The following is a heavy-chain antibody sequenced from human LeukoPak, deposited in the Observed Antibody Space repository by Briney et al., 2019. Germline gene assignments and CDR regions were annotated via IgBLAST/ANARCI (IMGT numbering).Heavy chain of an antibody. Sequence: PSQTLSLTCTVSGGSISSGSYYWSWIRQPAGKGLEWIGRIYTSGSTNYNPSLKSRVTISVDTSKNQFSLKLNSVTAADTAVYYCARVARSMSSSSDDSWGQGTLVTVSS. CDR3: ARVARSMSSSSDDS. CDR1: GGSISSGSYY. CDR2: IYTSGST. D-gene: IGHD6-13*01. V-gene: IGHV4-61*02. J-gene: IGHJ5*01.